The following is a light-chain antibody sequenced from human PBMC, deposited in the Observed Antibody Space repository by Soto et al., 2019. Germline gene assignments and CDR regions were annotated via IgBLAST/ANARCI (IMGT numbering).Light chain of an antibody. CDR2: AAS. V-gene: IGKV1-39*01. CDR3: QQCYTTPLT. J-gene: IGKJ4*01. CDR1: QSINGC. Sequence: DIQMTQSHPSLSASIGDRLTITSRTSQSINGCLNWYRQKPGKAPKXLIYAASTLESGVPSRFSGSGSGTDLTITISSLQPEDFETYYCQQCYTTPLTFGGGTKVEIK.